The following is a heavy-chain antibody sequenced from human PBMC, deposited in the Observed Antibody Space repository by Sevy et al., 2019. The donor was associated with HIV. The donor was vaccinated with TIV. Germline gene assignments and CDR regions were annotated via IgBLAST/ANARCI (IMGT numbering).Heavy chain of an antibody. CDR1: GFTFSSYA. D-gene: IGHD5-12*01. Sequence: GGSLRLSCAASGFTFSSYAMSWVRQAPGKGLEWVSAISGSGGSTYYADSVKGRFTISRDNSKNTLYLQMNSLRAEDTDVYYCAKVSVDIVSRGSYFDYWGQGTLVTVSS. J-gene: IGHJ4*02. CDR3: AKVSVDIVSRGSYFDY. V-gene: IGHV3-23*01. CDR2: ISGSGGST.